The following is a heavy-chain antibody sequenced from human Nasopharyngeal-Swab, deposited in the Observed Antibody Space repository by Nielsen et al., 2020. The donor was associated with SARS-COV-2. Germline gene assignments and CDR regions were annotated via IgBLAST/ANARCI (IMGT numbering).Heavy chain of an antibody. J-gene: IGHJ4*02. Sequence: GESLKISCAASGFTFSSYGMHWVRQAPGKGLEWVAVIWYDGSNKYYADSVKGRFTISRDNSKNTLYLQMNSLSAEDTAVYYCARGGPKSNYYDSSGSDGDYWGQGTLVTVSS. CDR3: ARGGPKSNYYDSSGSDGDY. D-gene: IGHD3-22*01. CDR2: IWYDGSNK. CDR1: GFTFSSYG. V-gene: IGHV3-33*01.